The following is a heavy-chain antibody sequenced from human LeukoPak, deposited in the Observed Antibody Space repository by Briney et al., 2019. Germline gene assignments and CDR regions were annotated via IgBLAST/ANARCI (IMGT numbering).Heavy chain of an antibody. CDR3: ARSTRGSGSYYQAY. V-gene: IGHV3-11*01. CDR2: ISSSGSTI. D-gene: IGHD3-10*01. Sequence: GGSLRLSCAASGFTFSEYYMSWIRQAPGGGLEWGSYISSSGSTIYYAASVQGRSTISRDNAKDSLSLQMNSLRADDTAVYYCARSTRGSGSYYQAYWGQGTLVTVSS. J-gene: IGHJ4*02. CDR1: GFTFSEYY.